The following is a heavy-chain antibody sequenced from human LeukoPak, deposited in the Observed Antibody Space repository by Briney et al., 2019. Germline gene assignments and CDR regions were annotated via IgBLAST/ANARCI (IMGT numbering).Heavy chain of an antibody. CDR1: GYTFTSYG. CDR2: ISAYNGNT. Sequence: ASVKVSFKASGYTFTSYGISWVRQAPGQGLEWMGWISAYNGNTNYAQKLQGRVTMTTDTSTSTAYMELRSLRSDDTAVYYCARCLDYDFWSGYLRWFDPWGQGTLVTVSS. V-gene: IGHV1-18*01. J-gene: IGHJ5*02. CDR3: ARCLDYDFWSGYLRWFDP. D-gene: IGHD3-3*01.